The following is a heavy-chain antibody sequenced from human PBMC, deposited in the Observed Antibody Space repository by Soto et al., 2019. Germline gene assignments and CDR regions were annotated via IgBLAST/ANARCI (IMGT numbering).Heavy chain of an antibody. Sequence: PGGSLRLSCSVSALSVSNNYMSWVRQAPGKGLEWVALIWSGGAIEYVDSVRGRFTISRDNSKNTLYLQMSSLRVEDTAVYYCAGGPNRGYWGQGTLVTVSS. CDR1: ALSVSNNY. CDR2: IWSGGAI. V-gene: IGHV3-66*01. D-gene: IGHD3-10*01. J-gene: IGHJ4*02. CDR3: AGGPNRGY.